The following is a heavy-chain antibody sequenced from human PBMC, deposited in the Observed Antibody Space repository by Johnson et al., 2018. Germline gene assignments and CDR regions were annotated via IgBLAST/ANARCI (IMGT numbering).Heavy chain of an antibody. J-gene: IGHJ1*01. V-gene: IGHV3-21*01. CDR1: GFTFSRYT. CDR2: ISSNSAYI. D-gene: IGHD5-24*01. CDR3: ARDWEEMATITGYCQH. Sequence: EVQLVESGGGLVKPGGSLRLSCAASGFTFSRYTLNWVRQAPGKGLEWVSSISSNSAYIYYADSVKGRFTISRDNAKNSLYLQMNSLRAEDPAVYDCARDWEEMATITGYCQHWGQGTVVTVSS.